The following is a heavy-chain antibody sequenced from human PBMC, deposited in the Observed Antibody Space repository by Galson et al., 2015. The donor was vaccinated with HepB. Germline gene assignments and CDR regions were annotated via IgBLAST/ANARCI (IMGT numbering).Heavy chain of an antibody. CDR2: ISGSGGST. CDR1: GFTFSSYA. CDR3: AKAYCSGGSCSVFDY. D-gene: IGHD2-15*01. J-gene: IGHJ4*02. V-gene: IGHV3-23*01. Sequence: SLRLSCAASGFTFSSYAMSWVRQAPGKGLEWVSAISGSGGSTYYADSVKGRFTISRDNSKNTLYLQMNSLRAEDTAVYYCAKAYCSGGSCSVFDYWGQGTLVTVSS.